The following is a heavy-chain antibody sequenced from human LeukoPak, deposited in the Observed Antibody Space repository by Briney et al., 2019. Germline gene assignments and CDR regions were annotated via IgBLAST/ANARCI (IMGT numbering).Heavy chain of an antibody. J-gene: IGHJ4*02. CDR2: INTISSTK. Sequence: GGSLRLSCAASGFTFSSYDMNWVRQAPGKGLEWVAYINTISSTKYYADSVKGRFTISRDNAKNSLSLQMNSLRDEDTAVYYCARGKIGYYYGDYDGYWGQGTLVTVSS. V-gene: IGHV3-48*02. CDR1: GFTFSSYD. D-gene: IGHD4-17*01. CDR3: ARGKIGYYYGDYDGY.